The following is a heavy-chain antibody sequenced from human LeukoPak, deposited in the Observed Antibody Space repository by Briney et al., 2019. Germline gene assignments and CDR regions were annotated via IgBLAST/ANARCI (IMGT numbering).Heavy chain of an antibody. Sequence: SETLSLTCTVSGDSSSSYYWSWIRQPPGKGLEWIGYIYYSGSTNYNPSLKSRVTISVDTSKNQFSLKLSSVTAADTAVYYCARHGVAAAGTDYFDYWGQGTLVTVSS. CDR2: IYYSGST. J-gene: IGHJ4*02. V-gene: IGHV4-59*08. CDR3: ARHGVAAAGTDYFDY. D-gene: IGHD6-13*01. CDR1: GDSSSSYY.